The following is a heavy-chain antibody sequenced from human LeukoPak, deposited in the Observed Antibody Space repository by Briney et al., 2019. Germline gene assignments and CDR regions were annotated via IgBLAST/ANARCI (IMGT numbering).Heavy chain of an antibody. CDR2: ISWSSGTI. Sequence: GGSLRLSCAASGFTFDDYAMYWVRQTPGKGLEWVSGISWSSGTIGYVDSVKGRFIISRDNAKNSLYLQMNSLRAEDTALYYCAKDIGSGRIGDAFDIWGQGTMVTVSS. V-gene: IGHV3-9*01. D-gene: IGHD6-19*01. CDR3: AKDIGSGRIGDAFDI. J-gene: IGHJ3*02. CDR1: GFTFDDYA.